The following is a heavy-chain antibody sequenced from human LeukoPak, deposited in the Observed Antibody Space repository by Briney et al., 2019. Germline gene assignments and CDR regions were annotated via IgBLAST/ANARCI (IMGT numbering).Heavy chain of an antibody. V-gene: IGHV3-66*01. CDR2: IYSGGST. J-gene: IGHJ4*02. Sequence: GGSLRLSCAASGFTFSSYAMSWVRQAPGKGLEWVSVIYSGGSTYYADSVKGRFTISRDNSKNTLYLQMNSLRAEDTAVYYCARIYSRCFDYWGQGTLVTVSS. D-gene: IGHD6-13*01. CDR3: ARIYSRCFDY. CDR1: GFTFSSYA.